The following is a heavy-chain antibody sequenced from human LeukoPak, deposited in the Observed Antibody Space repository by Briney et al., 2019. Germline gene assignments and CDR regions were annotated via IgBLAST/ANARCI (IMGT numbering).Heavy chain of an antibody. Sequence: GGSLRLSCATSGFTFDDYAMHWVRQAPGKGLEWVSGISWNSGSIGYADSVNGRFTISRDNAKNSLYLQMNSLRAEDTALYYCAKGGSGGYYYYYGMDVWGQGTTVTVSS. J-gene: IGHJ6*02. V-gene: IGHV3-9*01. D-gene: IGHD2-8*02. CDR1: GFTFDDYA. CDR3: AKGGSGGYYYYYGMDV. CDR2: ISWNSGSI.